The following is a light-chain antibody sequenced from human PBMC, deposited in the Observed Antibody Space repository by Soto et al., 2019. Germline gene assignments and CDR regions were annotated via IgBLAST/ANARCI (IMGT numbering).Light chain of an antibody. CDR2: EVS. J-gene: IGLJ2*01. CDR1: NSDDGGYNY. Sequence: QSALTQPPSASGSPGQSVTISCTGTNSDDGGYNYVSWYQQHPGKAPKLMICEVSKRPSGVPDRFSGSKSGNTASLTVSGLQAEDEADYYCSSYAGSKNFVVFGGGTKLTVL. V-gene: IGLV2-8*01. CDR3: SSYAGSKNFVV.